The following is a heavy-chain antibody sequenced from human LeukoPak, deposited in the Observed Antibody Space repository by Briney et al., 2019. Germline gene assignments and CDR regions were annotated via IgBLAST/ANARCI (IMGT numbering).Heavy chain of an antibody. Sequence: GGSLRLSCAVSGFTFSNYWMHWVRQAPGKGLVWVSRINSEGTITSYADSVKGRFTISRDNDKDTLYLQMNSLTAEDTAVYYCARAVAGRNFAYWGQGTLVTVSS. CDR3: ARAVAGRNFAY. CDR1: GFTFSNYW. CDR2: INSEGTIT. V-gene: IGHV3-74*01. D-gene: IGHD6-19*01. J-gene: IGHJ4*02.